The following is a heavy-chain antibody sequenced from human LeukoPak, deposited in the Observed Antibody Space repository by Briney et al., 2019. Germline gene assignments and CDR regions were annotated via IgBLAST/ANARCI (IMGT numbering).Heavy chain of an antibody. V-gene: IGHV3-23*01. CDR2: ISGSGGST. D-gene: IGHD2-21*01. CDR3: AKPETAFAIVVVSRPPDY. J-gene: IGHJ4*02. Sequence: GGSLRLSCAASGFTFSSYAMSWVRQAPGKGLEWVSAISGSGGSTYYADTVKGRFTISRGNSKNTLYLQMNSLRAEDTAVYYCAKPETAFAIVVVSRPPDYWGQGTLVTVSS. CDR1: GFTFSSYA.